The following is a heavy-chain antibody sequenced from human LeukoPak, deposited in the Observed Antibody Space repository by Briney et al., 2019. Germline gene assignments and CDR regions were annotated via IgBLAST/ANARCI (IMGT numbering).Heavy chain of an antibody. D-gene: IGHD6-19*01. CDR1: GYTFTSYD. Sequence: GASVKVSCKASGYTFTSYDINWVRQATGQGLEWMGWMNPNSGNTGYAQKFQGRVTVTRNTSTSTAYMELSSLRSEDTAVYYCARGRLAVAGTYYYYGMDVWGQGTTVTVSS. V-gene: IGHV1-8*01. CDR3: ARGRLAVAGTYYYYGMDV. J-gene: IGHJ6*02. CDR2: MNPNSGNT.